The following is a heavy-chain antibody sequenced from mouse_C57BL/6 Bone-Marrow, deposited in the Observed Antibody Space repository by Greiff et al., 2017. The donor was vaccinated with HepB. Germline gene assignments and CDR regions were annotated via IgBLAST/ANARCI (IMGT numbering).Heavy chain of an antibody. V-gene: IGHV1-82*01. CDR2: IYPGDGDT. Sequence: QVQLQQSGPELVKPGASVKISCKASGYAFSSSWMNWVKQRPGKGLEWIGRIYPGDGDTNYNGKFKGKATLTADKSSSTAYMQLSSLTSEDSAVYFCARSRVITTVSFDYWGQGTTLTVSS. CDR3: ARSRVITTVSFDY. CDR1: GYAFSSSW. J-gene: IGHJ2*01. D-gene: IGHD1-1*01.